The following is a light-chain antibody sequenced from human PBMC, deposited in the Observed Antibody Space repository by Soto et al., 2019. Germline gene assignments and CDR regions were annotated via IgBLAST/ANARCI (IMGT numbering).Light chain of an antibody. CDR2: GAS. CDR3: QHYGRSAYT. J-gene: IGKJ2*01. V-gene: IGKV3-20*01. Sequence: EIVLTQSRGTLSLSPGERATRACRASQSVNSNYLAWYQQNPGQAPRLLIYGASSRATGIPDRFSGSGSGTDFTLTIRRLEPEDFAVYYCQHYGRSAYTFGQGTTLEIK. CDR1: QSVNSNY.